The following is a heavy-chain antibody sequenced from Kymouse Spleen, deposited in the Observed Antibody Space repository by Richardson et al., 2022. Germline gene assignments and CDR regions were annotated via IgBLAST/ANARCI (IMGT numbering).Heavy chain of an antibody. D-gene: IGHD3-10*01. CDR3: TAYYYGSGSYSNYFDY. CDR2: IKSKTDGGTT. V-gene: IGHV3-15*01. CDR1: GFTFSNAW. J-gene: IGHJ4*02. Sequence: EVQLVESGGGLVKPGGSLRLSCAASGFTFSNAWMSWVRQAPGKGLEWVGRIKSKTDGGTTDYAAPVKGRFTISRDDSKNTLYLQMNSLKTEDTAVYYCTAYYYGSGSYSNYFDYWGQGTLVTVSS.